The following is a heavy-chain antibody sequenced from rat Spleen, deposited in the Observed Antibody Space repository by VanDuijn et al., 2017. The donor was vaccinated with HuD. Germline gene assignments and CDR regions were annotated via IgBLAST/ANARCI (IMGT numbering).Heavy chain of an antibody. CDR3: TTYGGLRNWFAY. CDR1: GFTFSDYN. Sequence: EVQLVESGGGLVQPGRSLKLSCAASGFTFSDYNMAWVRQAPKKGLEWVATISYDGRTTYYRDSVKGRFTVSRDDAKSTLHLQMDSLRSEDTATYYCTTYGGLRNWFAYWGQGTLVTVS. D-gene: IGHD4-1*01. J-gene: IGHJ3*01. V-gene: IGHV5-7*01. CDR2: ISYDGRTT.